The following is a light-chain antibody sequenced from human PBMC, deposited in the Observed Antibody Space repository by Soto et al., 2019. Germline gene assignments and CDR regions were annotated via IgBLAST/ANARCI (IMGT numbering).Light chain of an antibody. Sequence: EIVLTQSPGTLSLSSGERATLSCRASQSVSDNYLAWYQQKPGQAPRLLIYGASSRAAGIPDRFSGSGSGPDFTLTISRLGPEDVAWYFRQQYGSSPWTFGQGTKVEIK. J-gene: IGKJ1*01. CDR1: QSVSDNY. V-gene: IGKV3-20*01. CDR3: QQYGSSPWT. CDR2: GAS.